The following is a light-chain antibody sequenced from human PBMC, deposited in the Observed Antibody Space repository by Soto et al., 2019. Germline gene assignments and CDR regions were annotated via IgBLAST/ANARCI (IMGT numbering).Light chain of an antibody. CDR1: QGISTY. CDR2: YAS. Sequence: DIQMTQSPSSLSASVGDRVTITCRASQGISTYLVWYQQRQGRAPKLLIYYASSLLSGVPSRFSRSVSGTDFTLTISSLQPEDFATYYCQQSYRTPYPFGQGNKLETK. J-gene: IGKJ2*01. V-gene: IGKV1-39*01. CDR3: QQSYRTPYP.